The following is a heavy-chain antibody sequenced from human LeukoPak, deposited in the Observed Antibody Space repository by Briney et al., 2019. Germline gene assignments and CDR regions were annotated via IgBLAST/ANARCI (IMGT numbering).Heavy chain of an antibody. CDR1: GGSISSGSYY. D-gene: IGHD3-3*01. CDR2: IYTSGST. J-gene: IGHJ4*02. Sequence: SETLSLTCTVSGGSISSGSYYWSWIRQPAGKGLEWIGRIYTSGSTNYNPSLKSRVTISVDTSKNQFSLKLSSVTDADTAVYYCARDTETWSGSDPYYFDYWGQGTLVAVSS. CDR3: ARDTETWSGSDPYYFDY. V-gene: IGHV4-61*02.